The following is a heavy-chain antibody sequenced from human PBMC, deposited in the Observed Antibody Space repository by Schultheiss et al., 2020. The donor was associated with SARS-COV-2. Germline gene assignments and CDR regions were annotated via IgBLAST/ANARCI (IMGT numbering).Heavy chain of an antibody. CDR2: INHSGST. J-gene: IGHJ4*02. CDR3: ARETQGGWLDY. D-gene: IGHD6-19*01. CDR1: GGSFSGYY. V-gene: IGHV4-34*01. Sequence: SETLSLTCAVYGGSFSGYYWSWIRQPPGKGLEWIGEINHSGSTNYNPSLKSRVTISVDTSKNQFSLKLSSVTAADTAVYYCARETQGGWLDYWGQGTLVTVSS.